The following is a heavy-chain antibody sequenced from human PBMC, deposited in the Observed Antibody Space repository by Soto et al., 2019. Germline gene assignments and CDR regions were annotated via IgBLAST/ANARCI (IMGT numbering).Heavy chain of an antibody. CDR1: GLTLRSYS. J-gene: IGHJ3*02. D-gene: IGHD6-13*01. Sequence: EVQLVESGGGLVQPGGSLRLSCAASGLTLRSYSMNWVRQAPGKGLEWVSYVSSSSGTKYYADSVKGRFTISRDNAGNSLYLQMNSLSDEDMAVYYCASSRIEASGSALDIWGQGTLVTVSS. CDR2: VSSSSGTK. CDR3: ASSRIEASGSALDI. V-gene: IGHV3-48*02.